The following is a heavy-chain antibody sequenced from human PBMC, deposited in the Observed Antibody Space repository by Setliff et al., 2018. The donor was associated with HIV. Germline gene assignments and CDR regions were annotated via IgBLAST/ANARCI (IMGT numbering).Heavy chain of an antibody. D-gene: IGHD3-10*01. CDR1: GGSISSHY. CDR3: AREYSGSGINFNPLT. V-gene: IGHV4-59*11. J-gene: IGHJ5*02. Sequence: SETLSLTCTVSGGSISSHYWSWIRQPPGKGLEWIGSIYYSGSTNYNPSLKTRVTISVDKSKNQFFLNPKSVTAADTAVYFCAREYSGSGINFNPLTWGQGTLVTVSS. CDR2: IYYSGST.